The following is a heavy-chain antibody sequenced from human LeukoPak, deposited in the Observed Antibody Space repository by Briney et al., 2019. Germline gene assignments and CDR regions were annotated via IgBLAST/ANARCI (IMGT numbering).Heavy chain of an antibody. CDR3: AKTGPGSGWARYYFDY. Sequence: QAGGSLRLSCAASGFTFSSYGMSWVRQALGKGLEWVSAITGSGGSTYFADSVKGRFTISRDNSKNTLWLQMNFLRAEDTAVYYCAKTGPGSGWARYYFDYWGQGILVTVSS. J-gene: IGHJ4*02. CDR1: GFTFSSYG. D-gene: IGHD6-19*01. V-gene: IGHV3-23*01. CDR2: ITGSGGST.